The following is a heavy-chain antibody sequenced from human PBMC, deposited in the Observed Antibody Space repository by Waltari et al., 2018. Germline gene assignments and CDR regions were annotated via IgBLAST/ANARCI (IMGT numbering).Heavy chain of an antibody. CDR2: IRYDGSNK. J-gene: IGHJ6*03. Sequence: QVQLVESGGGVVQPGGSLRLSCAASGFTFSSYGMHWVRQAPGKGLEWVALIRYDGSNKYYADSVKGRFTISRDNSKNTLYLQMNSLRAEDTAVYYCAKVAQDSLLRFFYMDVWGKGTTVTISS. V-gene: IGHV3-30*02. CDR3: AKVAQDSLLRFFYMDV. CDR1: GFTFSSYG. D-gene: IGHD3-3*01.